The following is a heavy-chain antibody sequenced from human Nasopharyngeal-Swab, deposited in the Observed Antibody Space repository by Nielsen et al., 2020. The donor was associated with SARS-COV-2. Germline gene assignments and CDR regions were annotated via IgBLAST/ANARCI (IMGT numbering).Heavy chain of an antibody. V-gene: IGHV3-48*02. J-gene: IGHJ4*02. D-gene: IGHD3-9*01. CDR2: ISSSSSTI. CDR1: GFTFSSYS. CDR3: ARDGALRYFDQHYYFDY. Sequence: GESLKISCAASGFTFSSYSMNWVRQAPGKGLEWASYISSSSSTIYYADSVKGRFTISRDNAKNSLYLQMNSLRDEDTAVYYCARDGALRYFDQHYYFDYWGQGTLVTVSS.